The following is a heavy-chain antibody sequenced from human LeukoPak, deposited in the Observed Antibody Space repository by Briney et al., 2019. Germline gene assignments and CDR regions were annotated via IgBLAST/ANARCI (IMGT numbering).Heavy chain of an antibody. CDR3: ARGAARMVEMGTIISFEY. J-gene: IGHJ4*02. Sequence: GGSLRLSCGASGFTFSDYAMNWVRQAPGKGLEWVSGISGSGGSTEYADSVKGRFTISRDNSKNTLYLQMNSLRAEDTAVYYCARGAARMVEMGTIISFEYWGQGTLVTVSS. V-gene: IGHV3-23*01. CDR2: ISGSGGST. CDR1: GFTFSDYA. D-gene: IGHD5-24*01.